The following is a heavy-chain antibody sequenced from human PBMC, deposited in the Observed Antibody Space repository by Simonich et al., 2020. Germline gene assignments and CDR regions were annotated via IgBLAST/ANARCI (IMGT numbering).Heavy chain of an antibody. CDR2: ISSSSSTI. J-gene: IGHJ3*02. Sequence: EVQLVESGGGLVQPGGSLRLSCAASGFTFSSYSMNWVRQAPGKGLECVSYISSSSSTIYNADSVKGRFIISRDNAKNSLYLQMNSLRAEDTAVYYCARDSSYYAFDIWGQGTMVTVSS. V-gene: IGHV3-48*01. D-gene: IGHD5-12*01. CDR3: ARDSSYYAFDI. CDR1: GFTFSSYS.